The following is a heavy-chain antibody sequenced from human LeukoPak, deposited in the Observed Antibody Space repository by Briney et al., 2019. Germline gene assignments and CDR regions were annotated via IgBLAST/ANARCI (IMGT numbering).Heavy chain of an antibody. J-gene: IGHJ4*02. CDR2: IYPGDSDT. Sequence: GESLKISCKGSGYTFTSYWIGWVRQMPGKGLEWMGIIYPGDSDTRYSPSFQGQVTISADKSITTAYLQWSSLKASDTAMYYCARGTDYYDSTGYPIDYWGQGTLATVSS. CDR1: GYTFTSYW. CDR3: ARGTDYYDSTGYPIDY. V-gene: IGHV5-51*01. D-gene: IGHD3-22*01.